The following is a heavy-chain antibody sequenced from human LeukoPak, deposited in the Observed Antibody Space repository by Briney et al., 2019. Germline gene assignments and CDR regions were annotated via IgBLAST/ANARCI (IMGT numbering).Heavy chain of an antibody. D-gene: IGHD4-17*01. V-gene: IGHV4-59*08. CDR2: IYYSGST. J-gene: IGHJ4*02. CDR1: GGSISSYY. Sequence: SETLSLTCTVSGGSISSYYWSWIRQPPGKGLEWIGYIYYSGSTNYNPSLKSRVTISVDTSKNEFSLKLSSVTAADTAVYYCARAGTNLGDYDYWGQGTLVTVSS. CDR3: ARAGTNLGDYDY.